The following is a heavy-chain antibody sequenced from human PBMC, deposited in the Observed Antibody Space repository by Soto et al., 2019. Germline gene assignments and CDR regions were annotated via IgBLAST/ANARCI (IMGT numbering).Heavy chain of an antibody. D-gene: IGHD6-19*01. Sequence: AASVKVSCKASGGTFSSYAISWVRQAPGQGLEWMGGIIPIFGTANYAQKFQGRVTITADESTSTAYMELSSLRSEDTAVYYCAKDVGQWVETFDYWGHGTLVTVSS. CDR2: IIPIFGTA. V-gene: IGHV1-69*13. J-gene: IGHJ4*01. CDR1: GGTFSSYA. CDR3: AKDVGQWVETFDY.